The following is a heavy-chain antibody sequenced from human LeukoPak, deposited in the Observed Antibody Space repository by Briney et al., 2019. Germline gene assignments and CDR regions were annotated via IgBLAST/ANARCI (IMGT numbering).Heavy chain of an antibody. CDR3: ARDPVASSFDY. V-gene: IGHV1-18*01. CDR1: GYTFTNYG. CDR2: ISTYNGNT. J-gene: IGHJ4*02. D-gene: IGHD2-15*01. Sequence: ASVKVSCKASGYTFTNYGISWVRQAPGQGLEWMGWISTYNGNTNYAQKFQGRVTMTRDTSISTAYMELSRLRSDDTAVYYCARDPVASSFDYWGQGTLVTVSS.